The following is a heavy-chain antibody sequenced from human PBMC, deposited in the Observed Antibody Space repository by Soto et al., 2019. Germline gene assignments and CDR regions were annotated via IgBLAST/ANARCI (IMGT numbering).Heavy chain of an antibody. CDR2: IIPLLGLT. Sequence: HVQLLQSGAEVKMPGSSVKVSCHASGDTFSTHTITWVRQAPGQGLEWVGRIIPLLGLTDYAQKFQGRVVITADKSSSTTYMVLSWLRSEDTALYYCARDQHFSVSTCFGYPDVWCTGTSVTVSS. CDR3: ARDQHFSVSTCFGYPDV. CDR1: GDTFSTHT. J-gene: IGHJ6*03. V-gene: IGHV1-69*08. D-gene: IGHD3-22*01.